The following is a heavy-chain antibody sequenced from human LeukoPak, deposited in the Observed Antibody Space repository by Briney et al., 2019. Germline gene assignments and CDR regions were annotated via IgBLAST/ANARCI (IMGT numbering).Heavy chain of an antibody. CDR3: AGTVYGDYYFDY. J-gene: IGHJ4*02. Sequence: GGSLRLSCAASGVTFSSYEMNWVRQAPGKGLERVSYISSSRSTIYYADSVKGRFTISRDNAKNSLYLQMNSLRAEDTAVYYCAGTVYGDYYFDYWGQGTLVTVSS. D-gene: IGHD4-17*01. V-gene: IGHV3-48*03. CDR2: ISSSRSTI. CDR1: GVTFSSYE.